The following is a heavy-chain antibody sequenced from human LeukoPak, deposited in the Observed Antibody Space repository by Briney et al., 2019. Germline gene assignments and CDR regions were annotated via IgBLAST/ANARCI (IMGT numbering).Heavy chain of an antibody. CDR1: GFTFSSYT. Sequence: GGSLRLSCAASGFTFSSYTMNWVRQAPGKGLEWVSSITRTSNFIYYADSVKGRFTISRDNAKNSLYLQMNSLRAEDTAVYYCAKSTGPIGKGGYFDYWGQGTLVTVSS. D-gene: IGHD1-1*01. CDR3: AKSTGPIGKGGYFDY. J-gene: IGHJ4*02. CDR2: ITRTSNFI. V-gene: IGHV3-21*01.